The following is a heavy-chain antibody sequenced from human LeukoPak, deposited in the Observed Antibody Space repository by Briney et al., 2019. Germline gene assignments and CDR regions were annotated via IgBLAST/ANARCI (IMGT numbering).Heavy chain of an antibody. CDR3: ARAPSMALPPDY. V-gene: IGHV1-69*04. Sequence: GASVKVSCKASGGTFSSYAISWVRQAPGQGLEWMGRIIPILGIANYAQKFQGRVTITADKSTSTAYMELSSLRSEDTAVYYCARAPSMALPPDYWGQGTLVTVSS. CDR2: IIPILGIA. CDR1: GGTFSSYA. D-gene: IGHD2/OR15-2a*01. J-gene: IGHJ4*02.